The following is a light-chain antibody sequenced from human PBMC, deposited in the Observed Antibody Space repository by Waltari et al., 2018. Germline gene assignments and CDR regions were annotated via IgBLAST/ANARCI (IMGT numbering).Light chain of an antibody. CDR2: GVN. CDR1: SSDIGGYDS. J-gene: IGLJ3*02. Sequence: LTQPASVSGSPRQSITISCTGTSSDIGGYDSVAWYQQHPGKAPKLIIHGVNERPSGVSNRFSGSKSGNTASLTISGLQAEDEAVFYCSSYTSRATRVFGGGTKVTVL. CDR3: SSYTSRATRV. V-gene: IGLV2-14*03.